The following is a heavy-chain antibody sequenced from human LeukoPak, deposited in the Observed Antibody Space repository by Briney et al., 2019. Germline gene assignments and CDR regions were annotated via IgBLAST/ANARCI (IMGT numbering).Heavy chain of an antibody. CDR3: ARRMSDILTGYYKNWFDP. V-gene: IGHV1-18*01. D-gene: IGHD3-9*01. CDR2: ISAYNGNT. J-gene: IGHJ5*02. Sequence: ASVKVSFEASGYTFTSYGISWVRQAPGLGLEWMGWISAYNGNTNYAQKLQGRVTMTTDTSTSTAYMELRSLRSDDTAVYYCARRMSDILTGYYKNWFDPWGQGTLVTVSS. CDR1: GYTFTSYG.